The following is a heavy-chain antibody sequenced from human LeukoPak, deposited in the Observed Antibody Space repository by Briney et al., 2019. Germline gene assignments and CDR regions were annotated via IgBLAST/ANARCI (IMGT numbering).Heavy chain of an antibody. V-gene: IGHV1-69*05. CDR3: ARNYDSSGYYYPPGGDY. Sequence: GASVKVSCKASGYTFTSYGISWVRQAPGQGLEWMGGIIPIFGTANYAQKFQGRVTITTDESTSTAYMELSSLRSEDTAVYYCARNYDSSGYYYPPGGDYWGQGTLVTVSS. CDR2: IIPIFGTA. CDR1: GYTFTSYG. D-gene: IGHD3-22*01. J-gene: IGHJ4*02.